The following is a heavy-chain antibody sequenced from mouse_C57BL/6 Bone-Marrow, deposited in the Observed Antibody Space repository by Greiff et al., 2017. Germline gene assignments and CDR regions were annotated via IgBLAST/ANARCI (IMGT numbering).Heavy chain of an antibody. Sequence: EVKLLESGPELVKPGASVQMSCKASGYTFTDYNMHWVKQSHGKSLEWIGYINPNNGGTSYNQKFKGKATLTVNKSSSTAYMELRSLTSEDSAVYYCARRRGYWYFDVWGTGTTVTVAS. V-gene: IGHV1-22*01. CDR2: INPNNGGT. CDR1: GYTFTDYN. J-gene: IGHJ1*03. CDR3: ARRRGYWYFDV.